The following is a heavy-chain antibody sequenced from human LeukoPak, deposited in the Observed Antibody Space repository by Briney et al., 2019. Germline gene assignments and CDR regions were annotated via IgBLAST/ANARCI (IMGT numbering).Heavy chain of an antibody. CDR3: ARDGGYCSGITCPGDL. Sequence: GGSLRLSCAASGFNLGAFWMSWVRQAPGKGLEWVANIKEDGSTKFYVDSVKGRFTISRDNAKNSLYLQMNSLRAEDTAMYCCARDGGYCSGITCPGDLWGQGTLVTVSP. CDR1: GFNLGAFW. CDR2: IKEDGSTK. J-gene: IGHJ4*02. D-gene: IGHD2-2*01. V-gene: IGHV3-7*01.